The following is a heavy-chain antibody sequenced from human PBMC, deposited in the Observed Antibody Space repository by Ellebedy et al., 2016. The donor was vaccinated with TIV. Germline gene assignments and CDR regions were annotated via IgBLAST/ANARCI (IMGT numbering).Heavy chain of an antibody. D-gene: IGHD3-22*01. CDR3: ARVGATPYYSDTSGPFDY. CDR1: GFTFSDHY. J-gene: IGHJ4*02. CDR2: TRNKANSYTT. Sequence: PGGSLRLSCAASGFTFSDHYMDWVRQAPGKGLEWVGRTRNKANSYTTEYAASVKGRFTISRDGSKNSLYLKMNSLKTEDTAVYYCARVGATPYYSDTSGPFDYWGQGTLVTVSS. V-gene: IGHV3-72*01.